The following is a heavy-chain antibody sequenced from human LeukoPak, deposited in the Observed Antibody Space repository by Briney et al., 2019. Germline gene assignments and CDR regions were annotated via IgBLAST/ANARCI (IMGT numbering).Heavy chain of an antibody. CDR2: ISGSGGST. Sequence: GGSLRLSCAASGFTFSSYAMSWVRQAPGKGLEWVSAISGSGGSTYYADSVKGRFTISRDNSKNTLYLQMNSLRAEDTAVYYCARSRVVTYYYDSSGYPELYYFDYWGQGTLVTVSS. CDR1: GFTFSSYA. D-gene: IGHD3-22*01. V-gene: IGHV3-23*01. J-gene: IGHJ4*02. CDR3: ARSRVVTYYYDSSGYPELYYFDY.